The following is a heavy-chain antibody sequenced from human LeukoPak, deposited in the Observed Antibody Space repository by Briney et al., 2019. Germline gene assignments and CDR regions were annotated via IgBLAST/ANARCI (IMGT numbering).Heavy chain of an antibody. D-gene: IGHD6-6*01. V-gene: IGHV3-23*05. CDR2: ISDSSSYT. J-gene: IGHJ3*02. Sequence: GGSLRLSCAASRFIFSSYNMNWVRQAPGKGLEWVSYISDSSSYTYYADSVKGRFTISRDTSKSTLYLQINSLRAEDTAVYYCAKAWWSTSSGGDSFGIWGQGTMVTVSS. CDR3: AKAWWSTSSGGDSFGI. CDR1: RFIFSSYN.